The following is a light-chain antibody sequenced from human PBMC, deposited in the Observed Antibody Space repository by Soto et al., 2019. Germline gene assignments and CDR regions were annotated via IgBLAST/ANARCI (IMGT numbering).Light chain of an antibody. V-gene: IGKV3D-15*01. Sequence: VMIYAPDTLSVSPGERATLSFRASQTVITYLAWYQQKPGQAPRLLIFDATKRVTGIPARFSGSGSGTEFTLTINSLQAEDCAVYYCQQYYKWPRTVGQGTRLDI. CDR3: QQYYKWPRT. CDR1: QTVITY. J-gene: IGKJ5*01. CDR2: DAT.